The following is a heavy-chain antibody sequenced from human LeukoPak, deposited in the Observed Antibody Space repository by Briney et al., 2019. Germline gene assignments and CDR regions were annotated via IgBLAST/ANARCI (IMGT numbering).Heavy chain of an antibody. J-gene: IGHJ3*02. CDR1: GGSTSSGSYY. V-gene: IGHV4-61*02. CDR2: IYTSGST. D-gene: IGHD3-16*01. CDR3: ARARFMITFGGVNDTFDI. Sequence: PSETLSLTCTVSGGSTSSGSYYWSWIRQPAGKGLEWIGRIYTSGSTNYNPSLKSRVTISVDTSKNQSSLKLSSVTATDTAVYYCARARFMITFGGVNDTFDIWGQGTMVTVSS.